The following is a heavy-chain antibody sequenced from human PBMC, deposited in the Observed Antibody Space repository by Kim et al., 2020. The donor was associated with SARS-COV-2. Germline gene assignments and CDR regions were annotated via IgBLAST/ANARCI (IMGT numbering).Heavy chain of an antibody. V-gene: IGHV4-59*01. CDR3: ARRGDTIAADWYFDL. J-gene: IGHJ2*01. Sequence: SETLSLTCTVSGGSISSYYWSWIRQPPGKGLEWIGYIYYSGSTNYNPSLKSRVTISVDTSKNQFSLKLSSVTAADTAVYYCARRGDTIAADWYFDLWGRGTLVTVSS. CDR1: GGSISSYY. CDR2: IYYSGST. D-gene: IGHD6-13*01.